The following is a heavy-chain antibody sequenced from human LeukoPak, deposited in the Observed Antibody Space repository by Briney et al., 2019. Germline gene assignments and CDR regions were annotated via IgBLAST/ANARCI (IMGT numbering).Heavy chain of an antibody. CDR1: GYTFTSYG. Sequence: ASVKVSCKASGYTFTSYGNSWVRQAPGQGLEWMGWISAYNGNTNYAQKLQGRVTMTTDTSTSTAYMELRSLRSDDTAVYYCARDARGGSYGVSDYWGQGTLVTVSS. V-gene: IGHV1-18*01. J-gene: IGHJ4*02. CDR2: ISAYNGNT. CDR3: ARDARGGSYGVSDY. D-gene: IGHD1-26*01.